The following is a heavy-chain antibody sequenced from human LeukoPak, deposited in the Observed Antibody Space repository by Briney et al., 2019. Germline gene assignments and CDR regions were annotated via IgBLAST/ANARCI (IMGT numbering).Heavy chain of an antibody. V-gene: IGHV3-21*01. CDR3: AAGSTSCYTRGWFDP. J-gene: IGHJ5*02. D-gene: IGHD2-2*02. Sequence: GGSLRLSCAASGFTFSSYSMNWVRQAPGKGLEWVSSISTTSTYIYYADSVKGRFTISRDNAKNSLYLQMNSLRAEDTAVYYCAAGSTSCYTRGWFDPWGQGTLVTVSS. CDR2: ISTTSTYI. CDR1: GFTFSSYS.